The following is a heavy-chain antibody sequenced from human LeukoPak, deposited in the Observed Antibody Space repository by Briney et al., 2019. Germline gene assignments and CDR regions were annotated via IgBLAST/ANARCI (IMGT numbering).Heavy chain of an antibody. CDR3: ARGSGSSAGFDF. V-gene: IGHV4-39*01. D-gene: IGHD3-10*01. Sequence: SETLSLTCTVSVGSISSSSYYWGWIRQPPGKGLEWIGSIYYTGSTYYNASLKSRVTISVDTSKNQFSLKLTSVTAADTAVYYCARGSGSSAGFDFWGQRTLVTVSS. CDR2: IYYTGST. J-gene: IGHJ4*02. CDR1: VGSISSSSYY.